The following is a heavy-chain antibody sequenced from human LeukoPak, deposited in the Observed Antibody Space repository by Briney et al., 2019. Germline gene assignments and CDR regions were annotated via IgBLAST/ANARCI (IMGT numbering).Heavy chain of an antibody. CDR1: GGSFSGYY. CDR3: ARERSGLSHYYYMDV. D-gene: IGHD6-25*01. Sequence: SETLSLTCAVYGGSFSGYYWSWIRQPPGKGLEWIGEISHSGGPNYNPSLKRRVTISVDTSKNQFSLKLTSLTAADTAVYYCARERSGLSHYYYMDVWGKGTTVAVSS. V-gene: IGHV4-34*01. CDR2: ISHSGGP. J-gene: IGHJ6*03.